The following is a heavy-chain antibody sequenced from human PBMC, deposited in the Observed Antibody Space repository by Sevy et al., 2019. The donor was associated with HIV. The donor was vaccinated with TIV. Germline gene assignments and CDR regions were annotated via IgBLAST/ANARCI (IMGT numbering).Heavy chain of an antibody. CDR2: IVVGSDNR. Sequence: ASVKVSCKASGFTFSSSAVQWVRQARGQRLEWIGWIVVGSDNRNYAQKFQERVTITRDMSTSTVYMELSSLRSEDTAVYYCARTPILVIPGATDLYFDNWGQGTLVTVSS. V-gene: IGHV1-58*01. CDR3: ARTPILVIPGATDLYFDN. D-gene: IGHD2-2*01. CDR1: GFTFSSSA. J-gene: IGHJ4*02.